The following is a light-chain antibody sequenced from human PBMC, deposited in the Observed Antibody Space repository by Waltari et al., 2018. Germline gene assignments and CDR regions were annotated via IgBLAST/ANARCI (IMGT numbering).Light chain of an antibody. Sequence: QSALTQPASVSGSPGQSITISCTGTSSDVGFYNYVSWYQQHPGKAPKRMIYDVSERPSGVSNRFSGSKSGNTASLTISGLQAEDEAVYYCSSYTSRSTSVFGTGTKVTVL. CDR1: SSDVGFYNY. CDR3: SSYTSRSTSV. V-gene: IGLV2-14*01. CDR2: DVS. J-gene: IGLJ1*01.